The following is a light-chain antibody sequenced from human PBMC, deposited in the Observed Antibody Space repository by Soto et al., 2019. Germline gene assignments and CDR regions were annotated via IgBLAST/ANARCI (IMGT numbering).Light chain of an antibody. V-gene: IGKV3-15*01. Sequence: EIMMTQSPATLSVSPGERATLSCRASQRVSGNLAWYQQKPGQAPRLLIYAASTMATGIPARFSGSGSVTEFTLTISSLQSEDFAFYYCQQYNNWPPITFGPGTKVDIK. CDR1: QRVSGN. CDR3: QQYNNWPPIT. J-gene: IGKJ3*01. CDR2: AAS.